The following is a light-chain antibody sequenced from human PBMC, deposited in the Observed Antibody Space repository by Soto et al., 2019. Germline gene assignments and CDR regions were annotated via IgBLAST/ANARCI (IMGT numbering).Light chain of an antibody. V-gene: IGLV1-40*01. Sequence: QSVLTQPPSVSGAPGQRVTISCTGSSSNIGAGYDVNWYQQLPGTAPKLLIFGDSNRPSGVPDRFSGSKSGTSASLAITGLQAAGEADYYCQSSDSRLSGSDVFGTGTKLTVL. J-gene: IGLJ1*01. CDR2: GDS. CDR3: QSSDSRLSGSDV. CDR1: SSNIGAGYD.